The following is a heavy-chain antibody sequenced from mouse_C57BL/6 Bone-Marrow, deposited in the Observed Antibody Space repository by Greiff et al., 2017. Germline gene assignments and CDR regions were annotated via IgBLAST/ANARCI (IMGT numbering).Heavy chain of an antibody. D-gene: IGHD1-1*01. Sequence: QVQLQQPGAELVKPGASVKVSCKASGYTFTSYWMHWVKQRPGQGLEWIGRIHPSDSDTNYNQKFKGKATLTVDESSSTAYMQLSSLTSEDSAVYYCAIRIITTVVADAMDYWGQGTSVTVSS. CDR3: AIRIITTVVADAMDY. CDR1: GYTFTSYW. J-gene: IGHJ4*01. CDR2: IHPSDSDT. V-gene: IGHV1-74*01.